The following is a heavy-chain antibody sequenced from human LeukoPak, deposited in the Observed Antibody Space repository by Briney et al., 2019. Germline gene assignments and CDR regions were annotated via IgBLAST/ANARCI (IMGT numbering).Heavy chain of an antibody. CDR2: INPNSGGI. CDR3: ARQTTVTRGGAFDI. Sequence: ASVKVSCKASGYTFTGYYMHWVRQAPGQGLEWMGWINPNSGGINYAQKFQGRVTMTRDTSISTAYMELSRLRSDDTAVYYCARQTTVTRGGAFDIWGQGTMVTVSS. J-gene: IGHJ3*02. V-gene: IGHV1-2*02. CDR1: GYTFTGYY. D-gene: IGHD4-17*01.